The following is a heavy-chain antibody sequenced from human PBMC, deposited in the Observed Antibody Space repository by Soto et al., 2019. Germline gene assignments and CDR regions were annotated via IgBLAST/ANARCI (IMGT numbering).Heavy chain of an antibody. Sequence: PGGSLRLSCAASGCTFSSYAMSWVRQAPGKGLEWVSAISGSGGSTYYADSVKGRFTISRDNSKNTLYLQMNSLRAEDTAVYYCAKDLFCSGGSCNKQLSRASFDYWGQGTLVTVSS. CDR1: GCTFSSYA. J-gene: IGHJ4*02. CDR3: AKDLFCSGGSCNKQLSRASFDY. V-gene: IGHV3-23*01. CDR2: ISGSGGST. D-gene: IGHD2-15*01.